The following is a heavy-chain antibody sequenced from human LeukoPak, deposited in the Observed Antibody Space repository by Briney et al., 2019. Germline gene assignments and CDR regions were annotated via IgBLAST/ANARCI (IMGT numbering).Heavy chain of an antibody. CDR2: ISGSGGAT. CDR1: EFTFTTYW. J-gene: IGHJ4*02. D-gene: IGHD6-19*01. CDR3: AKLYSSGWQETDY. Sequence: GGSLRLSCEASEFTFTTYWMSWVRQAPGKGLEWVSGISGSGGATYYADSVKGRFTISRDDPHNTLYLQMNSLRAEDTAVYYCAKLYSSGWQETDYWGQGTLVTVSS. V-gene: IGHV3-23*01.